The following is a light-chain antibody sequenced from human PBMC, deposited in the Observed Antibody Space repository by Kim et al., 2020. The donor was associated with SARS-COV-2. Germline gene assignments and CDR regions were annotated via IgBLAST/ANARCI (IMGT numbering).Light chain of an antibody. CDR2: GAS. CDR3: QQYNNWPQT. J-gene: IGKJ1*01. Sequence: VSRGERAPLSCRASQSVSSNLAWYQQKPGQAPRLLIYGASTRATGIPARFRCSGSGTEFTLTISSLQSEDFAVYYCQQYNNWPQTFGQGTKVDIK. V-gene: IGKV3-15*01. CDR1: QSVSSN.